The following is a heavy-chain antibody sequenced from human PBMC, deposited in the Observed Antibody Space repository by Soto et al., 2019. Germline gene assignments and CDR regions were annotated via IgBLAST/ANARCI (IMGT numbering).Heavy chain of an antibody. CDR3: ASSTIWFGELSAFDY. CDR2: IYYSGST. CDR1: GGSISSGDYY. V-gene: IGHV4-30-4*01. Sequence: SETLSLTCTVSGGSISSGDYYWSWIRQPPGKGLEWIGYIYYSGSTYYNPSLKSRVTISVDTSKNQFSLKLSSVTAADTAVYYCASSTIWFGELSAFDYWGQGTLVTVSS. D-gene: IGHD3-10*01. J-gene: IGHJ4*02.